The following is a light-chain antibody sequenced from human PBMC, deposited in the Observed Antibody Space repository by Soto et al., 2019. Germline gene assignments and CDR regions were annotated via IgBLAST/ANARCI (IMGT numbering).Light chain of an antibody. CDR3: QQYNTWPII. CDR1: QSVSSW. Sequence: DIQMTQSPSSLSASVGDRVTITCRASQSVSSWLAWYQQKPGKAPKLLIYDASSLESGVPSRFSGSGSGTEFTLTISSLQSEDFAVYYCQQYNTWPIILGQGTRLEIK. J-gene: IGKJ5*01. CDR2: DAS. V-gene: IGKV1-5*01.